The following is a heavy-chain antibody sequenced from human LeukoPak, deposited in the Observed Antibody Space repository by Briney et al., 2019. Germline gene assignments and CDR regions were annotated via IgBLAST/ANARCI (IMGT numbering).Heavy chain of an antibody. CDR3: ASHSYGSGSYY. CDR1: GGSISSYY. Sequence: PSETLSLTCTVSGGSISSYYWSWIRQPPGKGPEWIGYIYYSGSTNYNPSLKSRVTISVDTSKNQFSLKLSSVTAADTAVYYCASHSYGSGSYYWGQGTLVTVSS. CDR2: IYYSGST. D-gene: IGHD3-10*01. V-gene: IGHV4-59*08. J-gene: IGHJ4*02.